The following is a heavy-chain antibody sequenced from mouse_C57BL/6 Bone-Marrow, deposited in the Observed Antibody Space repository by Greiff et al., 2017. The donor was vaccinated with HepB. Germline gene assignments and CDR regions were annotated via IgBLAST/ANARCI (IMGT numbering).Heavy chain of an antibody. D-gene: IGHD2-3*01. CDR1: GYTSTDYE. CDR3: TRSDDGYYRYWFAY. Sequence: VKLMESGAELVRPGASVTLSCKASGYTSTDYEMHWVKQTPVHGLEWIGAIDPETGGTAYNQKFKGKAILTADKSSSTAYMELRSLTSEDSAVYYCTRSDDGYYRYWFAYWGHGTLVTVSA. V-gene: IGHV1-15*01. J-gene: IGHJ3*01. CDR2: IDPETGGT.